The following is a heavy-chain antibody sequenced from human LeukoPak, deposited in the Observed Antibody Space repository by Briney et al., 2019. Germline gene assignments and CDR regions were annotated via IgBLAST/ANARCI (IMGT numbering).Heavy chain of an antibody. CDR3: ARDSEPNRGNRITMVY. D-gene: IGHD3-10*01. CDR2: ISSSSSYI. Sequence: GGSLRLSCAASGFTFSSYSMNWVRQAPGKGLEWVSSISSSSSYIYYADSVKGRFTISRDNAKNSLYLQMNSLRAEDTAVYYCARDSEPNRGNRITMVYWGQGALVTVSS. J-gene: IGHJ4*02. V-gene: IGHV3-21*01. CDR1: GFTFSSYS.